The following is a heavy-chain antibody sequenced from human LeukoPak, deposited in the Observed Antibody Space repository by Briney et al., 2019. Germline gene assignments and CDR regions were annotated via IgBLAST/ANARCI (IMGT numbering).Heavy chain of an antibody. CDR1: GGSFSGYY. Sequence: SETLSLTCAVYGGSFSGYYWSWIRQSPRKGLEWIGEINHSGTTNYNPSLKSRVTISVDTSKNQFSLKLSSVTAADTAVYYCARRYGSGSYYNWFDPWGQGTLVTVSS. CDR3: ARRYGSGSYYNWFDP. CDR2: INHSGTT. V-gene: IGHV4-34*01. D-gene: IGHD3-10*01. J-gene: IGHJ5*02.